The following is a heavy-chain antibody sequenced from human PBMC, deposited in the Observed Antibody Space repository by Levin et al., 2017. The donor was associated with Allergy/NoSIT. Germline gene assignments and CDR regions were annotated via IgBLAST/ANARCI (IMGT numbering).Heavy chain of an antibody. CDR1: GFTFSSNW. CDR2: IKQVGTDK. J-gene: IGHJ3*02. CDR3: ARNWRSAFDI. Sequence: PGGSLRLSCAASGFTFSSNWRSWVGRVPGNGLEWVANIKQVGTDKYYVDSVKGRFTISKDNAKNSVELQMTSLGVEDTAVYYCARNWRSAFDIWGQGTMVTVSS. V-gene: IGHV3-7*04. D-gene: IGHD2-8*02.